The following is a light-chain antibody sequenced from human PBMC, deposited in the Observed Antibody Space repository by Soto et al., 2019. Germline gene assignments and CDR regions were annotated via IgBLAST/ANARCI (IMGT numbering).Light chain of an antibody. V-gene: IGKV3-20*01. Sequence: EIVLTQSPGTLSLSPGEGATLSCRASQTVSSNYLAWYQQKPGQAPRLLIYGASSRATGIPDRFSGSGSGTDFTLTISRLEPEDFAVYYCQQYGNSPPITFGQETRLEIK. CDR2: GAS. J-gene: IGKJ5*01. CDR1: QTVSSNY. CDR3: QQYGNSPPIT.